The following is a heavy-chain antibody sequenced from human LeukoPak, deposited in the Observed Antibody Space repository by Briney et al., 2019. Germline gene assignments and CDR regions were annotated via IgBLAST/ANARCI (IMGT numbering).Heavy chain of an antibody. CDR1: GYTFTSHS. CDR2: ISAYNGDT. CDR3: ARDPSNSSGGYEHFDY. J-gene: IGHJ4*02. Sequence: ASVKVSCKASGYTFTSHSISWVRQAPGQGLEWMGWISAYNGDTKYAQNFQGRVTMTTDASTTTAYMELRSLTSDDTAVYYCARDPSNSSGGYEHFDYWGQGTLVTVSS. D-gene: IGHD6-19*01. V-gene: IGHV1-18*01.